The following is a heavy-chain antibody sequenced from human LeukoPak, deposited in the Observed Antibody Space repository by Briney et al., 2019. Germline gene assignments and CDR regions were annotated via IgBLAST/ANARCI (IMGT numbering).Heavy chain of an antibody. D-gene: IGHD3-16*01. CDR3: AKNPVMITSXDYFDY. V-gene: IGHV3-23*01. J-gene: IGHJ4*02. Sequence: GGSLRLSCAASGFTFSDAWMSWVRQAPGKGLEWVSAISGSGGSTYYADSVKGRFTISRDNSKNTLYLQMNSLRAEDTAVYYCAKNPVMITSXDYFDYWGQGTLVTVSS. CDR2: ISGSGGST. CDR1: GFTFSDAW.